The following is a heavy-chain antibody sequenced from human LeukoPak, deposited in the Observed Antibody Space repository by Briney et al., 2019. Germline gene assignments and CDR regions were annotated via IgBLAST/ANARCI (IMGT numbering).Heavy chain of an antibody. J-gene: IGHJ3*02. CDR2: INHSGST. Sequence: SETLSLTCAVYGGSFSGYSWSWIRQPPGKGLEWIGEINHSGSTNYNPSLKSRVTISVDTSKNQFSLKLSSVTAADTAVYYCARSIVVVPAAIQDNILTGSGAFDIWGQGTMVTVSS. CDR1: GGSFSGYS. D-gene: IGHD2-2*02. V-gene: IGHV4-34*01. CDR3: ARSIVVVPAAIQDNILTGSGAFDI.